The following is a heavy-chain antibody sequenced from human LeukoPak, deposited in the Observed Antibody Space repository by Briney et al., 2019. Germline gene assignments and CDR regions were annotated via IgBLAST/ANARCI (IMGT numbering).Heavy chain of an antibody. CDR2: INPDSGGT. D-gene: IGHD3-10*01. CDR1: GYTFTSYY. J-gene: IGHJ5*02. V-gene: IGHV1-18*04. Sequence: GASVKVSCKATGYTFTSYYIHWVRQAPGQGLEWMGWINPDSGGTNYAQKLQGRVTMTTDTSTSTAYMELRSLRSDDTAVYYCARELRDYGSGSYWSWFDPWGQGTLVTVSS. CDR3: ARELRDYGSGSYWSWFDP.